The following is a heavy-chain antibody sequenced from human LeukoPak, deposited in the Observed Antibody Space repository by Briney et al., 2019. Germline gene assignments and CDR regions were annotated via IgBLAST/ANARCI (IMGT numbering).Heavy chain of an antibody. CDR3: ARDILRYYYMDV. Sequence: SETLSLTCTVSGYSISSGHYWAWIRQSPEKGLEWIGRIYTSGSTNYNPSLKSRVTISVDTPKNQFSLKLSSVTAAGTAVYYCARDILRYYYMDVWGKGTTVTISS. CDR2: IYTSGST. J-gene: IGHJ6*03. D-gene: IGHD3-9*01. V-gene: IGHV4-38-2*02. CDR1: GYSISSGHY.